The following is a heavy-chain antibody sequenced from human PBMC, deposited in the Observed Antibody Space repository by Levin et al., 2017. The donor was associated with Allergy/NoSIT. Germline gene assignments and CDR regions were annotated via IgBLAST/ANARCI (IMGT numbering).Heavy chain of an antibody. CDR2: LYYSGIT. D-gene: IGHD6-19*01. V-gene: IGHV4-39*02. CDR3: GRDHPNAEAATMGVCDF. CDR1: GASISSRAYS. Sequence: SETLSLTCDVSGASISSRAYSWGWIRQSPGKGLEWIGSLYYSGITYYNPSLKSRVTISEDTSRNQFSLQLSSVTAADSAVCSCGRDHPNAEAATMGVCDFWGHGTLVTVSS. J-gene: IGHJ3*01.